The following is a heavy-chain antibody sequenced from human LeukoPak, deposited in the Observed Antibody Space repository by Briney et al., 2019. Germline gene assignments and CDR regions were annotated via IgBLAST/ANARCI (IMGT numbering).Heavy chain of an antibody. CDR2: INHSGST. J-gene: IGHJ4*02. V-gene: IGHV4-34*01. Sequence: SETLSLTCVVYGGSFSGYYWSWIRQPPGKGLEWVGEINHSGSTNYNPSLKSRVTISVDTSKNQFSLKLSSVTAADTAVYYCERGAYCSSINCDGFDYWGQGTQVTASS. CDR3: ERGAYCSSINCDGFDY. CDR1: GGSFSGYY. D-gene: IGHD2-2*01.